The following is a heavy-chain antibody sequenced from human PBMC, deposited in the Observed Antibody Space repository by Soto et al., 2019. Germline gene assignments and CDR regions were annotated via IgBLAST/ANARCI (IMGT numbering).Heavy chain of an antibody. D-gene: IGHD3-16*01. J-gene: IGHJ4*02. V-gene: IGHV2-5*01. CDR2: IYWHDDK. Sequence: SGPTLVNPTPPRTLTFTFSGFALSTTGVDVRWIRRPPGKALEWLALIYWHDDKRYSSSLESRLTITKDTSKNQVVLTMTNMDPVDTATYYCAHRGGATVGLYYFDYWGQGALVTVSS. CDR3: AHRGGATVGLYYFDY. CDR1: GFALSTTGVD.